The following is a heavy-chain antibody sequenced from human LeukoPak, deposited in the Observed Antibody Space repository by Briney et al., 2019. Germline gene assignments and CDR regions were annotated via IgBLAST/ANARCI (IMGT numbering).Heavy chain of an antibody. CDR3: ARGAGPLFDP. J-gene: IGHJ5*02. CDR1: GSTFTDYY. V-gene: IGHV3-11*01. Sequence: GGSLRLSCAASGSTFTDYYMSWIRQAPGKGLEWISYIGDSGSPIYYADSVKGRFTISRDNAKNSLYLQMNNLRAEDTAMYYCARGAGPLFDPWGQGTLVTVSS. CDR2: IGDSGSPI.